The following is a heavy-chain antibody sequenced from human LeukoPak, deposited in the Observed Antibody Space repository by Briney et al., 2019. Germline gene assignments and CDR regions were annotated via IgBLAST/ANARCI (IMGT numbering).Heavy chain of an antibody. V-gene: IGHV3-23*01. CDR3: AKDQGEYYYDSSGYHGYDS. Sequence: GGTLRLSCAASGFTFSSYGMSWVRQAPGKGLEWVSGISGSGGSTYYADSVKGRFTISRDNSKNTLYLQMNSLRAEDTAVYYCAKDQGEYYYDSSGYHGYDSWGQGTLVTVSS. CDR2: ISGSGGST. D-gene: IGHD3-22*01. J-gene: IGHJ4*02. CDR1: GFTFSSYG.